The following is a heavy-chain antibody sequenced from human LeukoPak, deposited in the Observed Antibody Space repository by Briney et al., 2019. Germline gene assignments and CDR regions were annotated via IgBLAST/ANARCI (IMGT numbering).Heavy chain of an antibody. Sequence: PGRSLRLSCAASGFTFSSHGMHWVRQAPGKGLEWVAVIWYDGSKRYYADSVKGRFTISRDDSKNTLYLQMNSLRDEDTAIYYCSRVPASPFNYWGQGPLVT. CDR1: GFTFSSHG. CDR2: IWYDGSKR. J-gene: IGHJ4*02. V-gene: IGHV3-33*01. D-gene: IGHD2-15*01. CDR3: SRVPASPFNY.